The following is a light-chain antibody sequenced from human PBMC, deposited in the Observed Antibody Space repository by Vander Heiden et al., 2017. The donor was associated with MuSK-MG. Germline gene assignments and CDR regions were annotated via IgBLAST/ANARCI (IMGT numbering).Light chain of an antibody. J-gene: IGLJ2*01. CDR1: NLGDKY. CDR2: QDS. Sequence: SSELPQPPSVSVSPGQTASITCSGDNLGDKYACWYQQKPGQSPVLVIYQDSKRPAGIPERFSGSNSGNTATLTISGTQAMDEADYYCQAWDSSIYVVFGGGTKLTVL. V-gene: IGLV3-1*01. CDR3: QAWDSSIYVV.